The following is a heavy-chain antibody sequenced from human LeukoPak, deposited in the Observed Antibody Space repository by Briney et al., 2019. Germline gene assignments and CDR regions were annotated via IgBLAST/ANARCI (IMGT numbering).Heavy chain of an antibody. J-gene: IGHJ4*02. CDR1: GFTFGSYA. CDR2: ISITGNKK. CDR3: AKRSSQVVEPTAWRAYDY. V-gene: IGHV3-23*01. D-gene: IGHD1-26*01. Sequence: PGGSLRLSCAASGFTFGSYALSWIRQAPGKGLEWVSVISITGNKKHYADSVKGRFTISRDDSKNTLYLQMYGLRADDTAVYYCAKRSSQVVEPTAWRAYDYWGQGTLVTVSS.